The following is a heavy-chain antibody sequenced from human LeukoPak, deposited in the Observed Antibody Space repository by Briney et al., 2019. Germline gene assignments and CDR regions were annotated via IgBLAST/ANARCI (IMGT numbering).Heavy chain of an antibody. V-gene: IGHV3-7*04. D-gene: IGHD3-16*01. CDR3: VRVYVWWTSDPNY. Sequence: GGSLRLSSAAPGFTIINYWMSWFRQTPRKGLEWVGNIKEDGSEKYYLDSVKGRFTISIDNTHNSVFLLMSSLRAEDTAVYYCVRVYVWWTSDPNYWGQGTLVTVSS. CDR2: IKEDGSEK. CDR1: GFTIINYW. J-gene: IGHJ4*02.